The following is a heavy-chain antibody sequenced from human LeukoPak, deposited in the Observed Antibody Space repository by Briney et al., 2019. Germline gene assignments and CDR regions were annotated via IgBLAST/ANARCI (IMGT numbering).Heavy chain of an antibody. V-gene: IGHV4-30-4*01. CDR2: IYYSGST. CDR3: ARGDDILTGLFDY. J-gene: IGHJ4*02. CDR1: GGSISSGDYY. Sequence: SETLSLTCTVSGGSISSGDYYWRWIRQPPGKGLEWIGYIYYSGSTYYNPSLKSRVTISVDTSKNQFSLKLSSVTAADTAVYYCARGDDILTGLFDYWGQGTLVTVSS. D-gene: IGHD3-9*01.